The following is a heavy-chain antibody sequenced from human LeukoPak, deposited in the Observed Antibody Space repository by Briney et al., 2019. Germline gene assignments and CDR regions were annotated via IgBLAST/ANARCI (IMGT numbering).Heavy chain of an antibody. CDR2: ISGSGGST. J-gene: IGHJ3*02. D-gene: IGHD3-10*01. CDR1: GFTFSSYA. CDR3: AKDGGLRGYYGSGDAFDI. Sequence: PGGSLRLSCAASGFTFSSYAMSWVRQAPGKGLEWVSAISGSGGSTYYADSVKGRFTISRDNSKNTLYLQMNSLRAEDTAVYYCAKDGGLRGYYGSGDAFDIWGQGSMVTVSS. V-gene: IGHV3-23*01.